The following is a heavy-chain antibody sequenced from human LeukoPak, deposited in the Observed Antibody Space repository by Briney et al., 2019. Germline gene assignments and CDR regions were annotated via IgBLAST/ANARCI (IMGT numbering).Heavy chain of an antibody. CDR2: LSGSGITT. Sequence: GGSLRLSCAASGFTFSNSAMSWVRQAPGKGLEWVSTLSGSGITTYYADSVKGRFTISRDNSKNNLYLQMNSLRAEDTAVYYCAKGIYSSGWSYFDYWGPGTPVTVSS. D-gene: IGHD6-19*01. V-gene: IGHV3-23*01. CDR1: GFTFSNSA. J-gene: IGHJ4*01. CDR3: AKGIYSSGWSYFDY.